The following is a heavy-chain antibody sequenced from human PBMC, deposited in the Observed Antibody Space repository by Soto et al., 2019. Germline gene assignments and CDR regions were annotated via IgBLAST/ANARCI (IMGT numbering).Heavy chain of an antibody. J-gene: IGHJ6*02. V-gene: IGHV4-34*01. CDR3: ASLPYDILTGYYYYGMDV. Sequence: QVQLQQWGAGLLKPSETLSLTCAVYGGSFSGYYWSWIRQPPGKGLEWIGEINHSGSTNYNPSLKSRVTISVDTSTNQFSLKLSSVTAADTAVYYCASLPYDILTGYYYYGMDVWGQGTKVTVSS. CDR1: GGSFSGYY. CDR2: INHSGST. D-gene: IGHD3-9*01.